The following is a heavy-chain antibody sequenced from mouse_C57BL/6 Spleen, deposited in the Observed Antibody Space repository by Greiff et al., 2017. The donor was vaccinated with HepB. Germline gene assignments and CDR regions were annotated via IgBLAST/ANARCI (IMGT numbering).Heavy chain of an antibody. Sequence: EVKLVESGPVLVKPGASVKMSCKASGYTFTDYYMNWVKQSHGKSLEWIGVINPYNGGTSYNQKFKGKATLTVDKSSSTAYMELNSLTSEDSAVYYCARGIYYDYEGFDYWGQGTTLTVSS. V-gene: IGHV1-19*01. CDR1: GYTFTDYY. CDR2: INPYNGGT. D-gene: IGHD2-4*01. J-gene: IGHJ2*01. CDR3: ARGIYYDYEGFDY.